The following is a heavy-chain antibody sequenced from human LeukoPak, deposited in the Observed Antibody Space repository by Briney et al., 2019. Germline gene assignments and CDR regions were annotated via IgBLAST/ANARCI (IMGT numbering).Heavy chain of an antibody. CDR3: ARVTQLVGPDFDY. CDR2: IYYSGST. CDR1: GGSISSGSYY. D-gene: IGHD6-6*01. J-gene: IGHJ4*02. Sequence: SETLSLTCTVSGGSISSGSYYWSWIRQSPGKGLEWIGYIYYSGSTTYNPSLESRVTISVDTTKNQFSLKLSSVTAADTAVYYCARVTQLVGPDFDYWGQGTLVTVSS. V-gene: IGHV4-61*01.